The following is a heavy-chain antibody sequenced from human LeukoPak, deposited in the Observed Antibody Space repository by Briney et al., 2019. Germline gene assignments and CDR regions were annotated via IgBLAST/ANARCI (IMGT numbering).Heavy chain of an antibody. J-gene: IGHJ4*02. Sequence: GGSLRLSCAASGFGFSDYTMIWVRQAPGKGLEWVSSINSRSNYIYYADSVKGRFTISKDNAKNSLYLQMNSLRAEDTAVYYCARMTMIRGINMFDYWGQGTLVSVSS. CDR3: ARMTMIRGINMFDY. CDR1: GFGFSDYT. V-gene: IGHV3-21*01. D-gene: IGHD3-10*01. CDR2: INSRSNYI.